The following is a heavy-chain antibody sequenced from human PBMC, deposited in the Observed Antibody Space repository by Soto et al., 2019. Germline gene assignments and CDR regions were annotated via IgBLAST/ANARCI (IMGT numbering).Heavy chain of an antibody. CDR3: ARDLGGWTDY. CDR2: INAGNGNR. Sequence: QVQLVQSGAEVKKPGASVKVSCKASGYTFTSYGMHWVRQAPGQRLEWMGWINAGNGNRKYSQKFQGRVTITRDTSASTDYMELSSLRSEVTTVYCCARDLGGWTDYWGQGTLVTVSS. V-gene: IGHV1-3*01. CDR1: GYTFTSYG. D-gene: IGHD6-19*01. J-gene: IGHJ4*02.